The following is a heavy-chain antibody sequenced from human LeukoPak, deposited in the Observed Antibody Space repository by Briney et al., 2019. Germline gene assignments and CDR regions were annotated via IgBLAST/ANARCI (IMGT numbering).Heavy chain of an antibody. J-gene: IGHJ4*02. D-gene: IGHD2-21*02. CDR2: ISGSGGST. Sequence: GGSLRLSCAASGFTFSSYAMSWVRQAPEKGLEWVSAISGSGGSTYYADSVKGRFTISRDNSKNTLYLQMNSLRAEDTAVYYCAKDRFGIVVVTAILDYWGQGTLVTVSS. V-gene: IGHV3-23*01. CDR1: GFTFSSYA. CDR3: AKDRFGIVVVTAILDY.